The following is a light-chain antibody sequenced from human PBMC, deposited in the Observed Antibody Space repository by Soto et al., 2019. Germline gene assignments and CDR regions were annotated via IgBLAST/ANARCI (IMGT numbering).Light chain of an antibody. CDR2: GVS. CDR3: SSYTRANTWV. J-gene: IGLJ3*02. Sequence: QSALTQPASVSGSPGQSITISWTGTSGDVGGHNFVSWYQQHPGKAPKVMIYGVSDRPSGVSNRFSGSKSGNTASLTIAGLQAEDEADYYCSSYTRANTWVFGGGTKVTVL. CDR1: SGDVGGHNF. V-gene: IGLV2-14*01.